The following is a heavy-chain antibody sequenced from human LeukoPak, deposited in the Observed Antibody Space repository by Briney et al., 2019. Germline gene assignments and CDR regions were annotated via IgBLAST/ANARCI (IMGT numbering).Heavy chain of an antibody. V-gene: IGHV3-11*01. CDR1: GFTFSEFY. J-gene: IGHJ6*03. CDR3: ARSGKVTAAIFYYMDL. D-gene: IGHD2-2*01. CDR2: ISNSGSTI. Sequence: GGSLRLSCAASGFTFSEFYMSWIRQAPGKGLEWVSYISNSGSTIYYADSVKGRFTISRDNAKNSLYLQMNSLRAEDTAMYYCARSGKVTAAIFYYMDLWGKGTTVTVSS.